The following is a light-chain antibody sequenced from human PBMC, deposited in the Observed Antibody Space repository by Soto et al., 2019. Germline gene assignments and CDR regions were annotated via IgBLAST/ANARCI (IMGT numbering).Light chain of an antibody. CDR1: QSVLYSSNNKIY. V-gene: IGKV4-1*01. CDR2: WAS. J-gene: IGKJ4*01. CDR3: QQYYSTPT. Sequence: DRVLTPSPDSLAVSLAASATINCKSSQSVLYSSNNKIYLGWYQQKPGQPSKQLIYWASTRESGVHDRFSGSGSGTDFTLTISSLQAEDVAVYYCQQYYSTPTFGGGTKVDIK.